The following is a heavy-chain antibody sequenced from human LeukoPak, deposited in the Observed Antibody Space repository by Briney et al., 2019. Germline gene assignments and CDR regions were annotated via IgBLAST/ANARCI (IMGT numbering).Heavy chain of an antibody. CDR3: TTDPTY. V-gene: IGHV3-15*01. J-gene: IGHJ4*02. Sequence: GGSLRLSCAASGLTFSNAWMSWVRQAPGKGLEWLGRIKSKTEGGTTDYAAPVKGRFTISRDDSKNTVYLQMNRLITEDTAVYYCTTDPTYWGQGTLVTVSS. CDR1: GLTFSNAW. CDR2: IKSKTEGGTT.